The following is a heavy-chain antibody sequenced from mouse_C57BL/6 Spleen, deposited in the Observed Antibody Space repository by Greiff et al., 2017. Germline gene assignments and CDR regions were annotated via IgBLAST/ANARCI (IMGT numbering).Heavy chain of an antibody. CDR2: IRSKSNNYAT. Sequence: EVHLVESGGGLVQPKGSLKLSCAASGFSFNTYAMNWVRQAPGKGLEWVARIRSKSNNYATYYADSVKDRFTISRDDSESMLYLQMNNLKTEDTAMYYCVRRGYYYYGSSYYFDYWGQGTTLTVSS. CDR3: VRRGYYYYGSSYYFDY. D-gene: IGHD1-1*01. J-gene: IGHJ2*01. V-gene: IGHV10-1*01. CDR1: GFSFNTYA.